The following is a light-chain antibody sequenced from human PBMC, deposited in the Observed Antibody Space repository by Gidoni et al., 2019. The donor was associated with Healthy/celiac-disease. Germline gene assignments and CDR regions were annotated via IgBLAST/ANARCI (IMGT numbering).Light chain of an antibody. CDR2: DAS. V-gene: IGKV1-13*02. CDR3: QQLNSYPQLT. CDR1: EGISSA. J-gene: IGKJ4*01. Sequence: AIQLTQSPSSLSASVGDRVTITCRASEGISSALAWYQQKPGKAPKLLISDASSLESGVPSRFSGSGSGTDFTLTTSSLQPEDFATYYCQQLNSYPQLTFXGXTKVEIK.